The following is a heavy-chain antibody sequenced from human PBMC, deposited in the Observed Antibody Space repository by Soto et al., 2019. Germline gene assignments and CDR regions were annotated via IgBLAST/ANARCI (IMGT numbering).Heavy chain of an antibody. J-gene: IGHJ5*02. CDR1: GGTFSTYT. CDR3: AGDPDSHYNDSHASSYP. D-gene: IGHD4-4*01. CDR2: IIPIIGII. Sequence: QVQLVQSGAEVKKPGSSVKVSCKASGGTFSTYTITWVRQAPGQGLEWMGRIIPIIGIINYAQKFQSRVTISADKSTGTAYMELTGLRSDDTAVYYCAGDPDSHYNDSHASSYPWGQGTLVTVSS. V-gene: IGHV1-69*08.